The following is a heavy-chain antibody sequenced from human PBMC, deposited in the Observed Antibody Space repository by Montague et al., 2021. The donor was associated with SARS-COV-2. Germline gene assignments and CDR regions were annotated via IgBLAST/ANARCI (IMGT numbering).Heavy chain of an antibody. CDR1: GGSFSTYS. CDR3: ARLGDGVVPSPILGVGPYYSYYYMDV. D-gene: IGHD3-10*01. Sequence: SETLSLTCAVHGGSFSTYSWSWIRQPPGKGLGWIGEIHHGGGTNYNPSLKIRVTISADTSKNQFSLKLTSVAAADTAVYYCARLGDGVVPSPILGVGPYYSYYYMDVWGKGTTVTVSS. J-gene: IGHJ6*03. V-gene: IGHV4-34*01. CDR2: IHHGGGT.